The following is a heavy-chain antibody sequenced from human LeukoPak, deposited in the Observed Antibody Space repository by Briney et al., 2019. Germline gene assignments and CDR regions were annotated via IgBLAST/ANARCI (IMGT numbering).Heavy chain of an antibody. CDR2: ISWNSGSI. CDR1: GFTFDDYA. V-gene: IGHV3-9*01. CDR3: AKEVVPSGWYTAPGIDL. J-gene: IGHJ2*01. D-gene: IGHD6-19*01. Sequence: PGGSLRLSCAASGFTFDDYAMHWVRQAPGKGLEWVSGISWNSGSIGYADSVKGRFTISRDNAKNSLYLQMNSLRAEDTALYYCAKEVVPSGWYTAPGIDLWGRGTLVTVSS.